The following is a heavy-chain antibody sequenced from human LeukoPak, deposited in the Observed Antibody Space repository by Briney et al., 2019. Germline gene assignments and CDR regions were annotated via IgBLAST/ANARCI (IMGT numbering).Heavy chain of an antibody. Sequence: GGSLRLSCAASGFTFSSYSMNWVRQAPGKGLEWVSSISSSSSYIYYADSVKGRFTISRDNAKNSLYLQMNSLRAEDTAVHYCARSSHYYDSRGAFDIWGQGTMVTVSS. CDR2: ISSSSSYI. V-gene: IGHV3-21*01. CDR1: GFTFSSYS. J-gene: IGHJ3*02. D-gene: IGHD3-22*01. CDR3: ARSSHYYDSRGAFDI.